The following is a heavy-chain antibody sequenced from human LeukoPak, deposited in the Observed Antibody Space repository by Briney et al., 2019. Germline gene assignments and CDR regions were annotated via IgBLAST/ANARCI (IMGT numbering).Heavy chain of an antibody. J-gene: IGHJ6*03. CDR2: IYHSGST. V-gene: IGHV4-34*01. D-gene: IGHD3-22*01. CDR3: ARGGTLIEGYYYMDV. CDR1: GGPFRGYY. Sequence: PESLSHTCAVYGGPFRGYYWSWIRQPPGKGLGRVGEIYHSGSTKYNPSLKSRVTISVDTSKNQFSLKLSSVTAADTAVYYCARGGTLIEGYYYMDVWGKGTTVTVSS.